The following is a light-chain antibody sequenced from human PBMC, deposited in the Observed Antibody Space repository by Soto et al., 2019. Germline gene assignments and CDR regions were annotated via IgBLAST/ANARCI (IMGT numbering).Light chain of an antibody. V-gene: IGLV2-14*01. CDR1: SSDVGGYNY. Sequence: QSALTQPASVSGSPGQSITISCTGTSSDVGGYNYVSWYQQHPGKAPKLMIYEVSNRPSGVSNRFSGSKSGNTASLTISGLQAEDEADYYGSSYTSSSTLYVCGTGTKLTVL. CDR2: EVS. CDR3: SSYTSSSTLYV. J-gene: IGLJ1*01.